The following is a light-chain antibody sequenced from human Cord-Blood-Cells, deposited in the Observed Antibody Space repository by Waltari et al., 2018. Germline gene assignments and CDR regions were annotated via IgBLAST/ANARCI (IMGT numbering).Light chain of an antibody. CDR1: SSDVGGYNY. CDR2: DVS. CDR3: SSYTSSSTVV. Sequence: QSALTQPASVSGSPGQSITISCTGTSSDVGGYNYVSWYQQHPGKAPKLMIYDVSNPPLGVSNRFSGSKSGNTASLTISGLQAEDEADYYCSSYTSSSTVVFGGGTKLTVL. V-gene: IGLV2-14*01. J-gene: IGLJ2*01.